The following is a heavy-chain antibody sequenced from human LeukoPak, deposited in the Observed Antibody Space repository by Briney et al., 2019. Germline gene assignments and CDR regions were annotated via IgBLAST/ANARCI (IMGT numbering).Heavy chain of an antibody. CDR2: ISSGTSYI. CDR1: GSTFNTYT. Sequence: KPGGSLRLSCAASGSTFNTYTMNWVRQAPGRGLEWVSSISSGTSYIYYADSVKGRFTISRDNAKNSLYLQMNSLRAEDTAVYYCARDPTSSWETAFDIWGQGTMVTVSS. J-gene: IGHJ3*02. V-gene: IGHV3-21*01. CDR3: ARDPTSSWETAFDI. D-gene: IGHD1-26*01.